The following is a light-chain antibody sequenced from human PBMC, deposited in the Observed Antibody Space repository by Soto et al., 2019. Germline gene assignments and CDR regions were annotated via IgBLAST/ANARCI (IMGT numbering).Light chain of an antibody. CDR3: QHYNNWWT. CDR2: GAS. V-gene: IGKV3-15*01. J-gene: IGKJ1*01. Sequence: EVVMTQSPATLSVSPGERATLSCRASQSVSSSLAWYQQKPGQAPRLRIYGASTTATGIPARCSGSGSETEFTLTISSPQSEDFAVYYCQHYNNWWTFGQGTKVEIK. CDR1: QSVSSS.